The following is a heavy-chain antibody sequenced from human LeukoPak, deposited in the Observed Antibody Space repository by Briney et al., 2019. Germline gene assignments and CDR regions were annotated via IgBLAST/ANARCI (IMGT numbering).Heavy chain of an antibody. CDR2: INWNGGNT. CDR3: AATYSGNWEFDY. J-gene: IGHJ4*02. D-gene: IGHD1-26*01. Sequence: GSLRLSCAASGFTFDDYAMSWVRQAPGKGLEWVSGINWNGGNTGSADSVKGRFTISRDNAKNSLYLQMNSLRAEDTALYYCAATYSGNWEFDYWGQGTPVTVSS. V-gene: IGHV3-20*04. CDR1: GFTFDDYA.